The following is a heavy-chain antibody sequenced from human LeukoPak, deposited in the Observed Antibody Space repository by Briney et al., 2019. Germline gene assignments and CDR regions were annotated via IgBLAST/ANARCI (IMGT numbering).Heavy chain of an antibody. CDR2: IGGSGDST. V-gene: IGHV3-23*01. Sequence: GGSLRLSCAATGFTFRSYAMSWVRQAPGKGLEWVSGIGGSGDSTYYADSVKGRFAISRDNSKNTLYLQMNSLRGEDTAVYYCAKGQVVVAAALVHFDDWGQGTLVTVSS. CDR1: GFTFRSYA. J-gene: IGHJ4*02. D-gene: IGHD2-15*01. CDR3: AKGQVVVAAALVHFDD.